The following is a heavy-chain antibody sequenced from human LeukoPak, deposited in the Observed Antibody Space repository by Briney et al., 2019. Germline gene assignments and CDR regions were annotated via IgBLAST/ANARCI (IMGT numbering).Heavy chain of an antibody. Sequence: PGGSLRLSCAASGFTFSNYAMSWVRQAPGKGLEWVSSISSSSSYIYYADSVKGRFTISRDNAKNSLYLQMNSLRAEDTAVYYCARVLHFDWLLYHWGQGTLVTVSS. CDR1: GFTFSNYA. D-gene: IGHD3-9*01. CDR2: ISSSSSYI. V-gene: IGHV3-21*01. J-gene: IGHJ5*02. CDR3: ARVLHFDWLLYH.